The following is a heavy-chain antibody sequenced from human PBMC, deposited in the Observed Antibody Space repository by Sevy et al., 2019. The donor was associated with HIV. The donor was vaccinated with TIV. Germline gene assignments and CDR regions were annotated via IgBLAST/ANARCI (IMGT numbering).Heavy chain of an antibody. CDR2: ITAYNGNT. J-gene: IGHJ1*01. CDR3: ARAPSGSQGPGQYFHH. D-gene: IGHD1-26*01. Sequence: ASVKVSCKASGYTFTNYHITWVRQAPGQGREWMGWITAYNGNTNYAQRLQGRVTMTTDTSTSTAYMELRSLRSDDTAVYYCARAPSGSQGPGQYFHHWGQGTLVTVSS. V-gene: IGHV1-18*01. CDR1: GYTFTNYH.